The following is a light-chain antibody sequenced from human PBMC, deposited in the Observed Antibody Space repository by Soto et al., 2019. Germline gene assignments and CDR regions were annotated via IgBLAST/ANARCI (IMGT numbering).Light chain of an antibody. CDR2: WAS. V-gene: IGKV4-1*01. CDR1: QSVLYSSNNKNY. CDR3: QQYYSTPRT. J-gene: IGKJ1*01. Sequence: DILMTQSPDSLAVSLGERATINCKSSQSVLYSSNNKNYLSWYQQKPGQPPKLLIYWASTRESGVPDRFSGSGSGTDFTLTISSLQAENVEVYYCQQYYSTPRTFGQGTKVDIK.